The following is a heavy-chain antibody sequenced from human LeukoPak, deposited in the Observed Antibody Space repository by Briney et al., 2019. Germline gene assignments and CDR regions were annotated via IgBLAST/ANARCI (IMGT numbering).Heavy chain of an antibody. D-gene: IGHD3-22*01. CDR3: ASGDAQLSGYPIS. J-gene: IGHJ5*02. Sequence: SETLSLTCTVSGGSISSYYWSWIRQPPGKGLEWIGYIYYSGSTNYNPSLKSRVTISVDTSKNQFSLKPSSVTAADTAVYYCASGDAQLSGYPISWGQGTLVTVSS. V-gene: IGHV4-59*01. CDR2: IYYSGST. CDR1: GGSISSYY.